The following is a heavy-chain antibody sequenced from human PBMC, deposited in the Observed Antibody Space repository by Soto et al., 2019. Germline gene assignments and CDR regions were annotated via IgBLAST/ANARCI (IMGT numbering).Heavy chain of an antibody. CDR1: GGSISSGFY. J-gene: IGHJ6*02. CDR2: IYNSETT. V-gene: IGHV4-61*01. Sequence: QVQLQESGPGLVKPSETLSLKCTVSGGSISSGFYWSWIRQPPGKGLEWIGYIYNSETTNYNPSLKRRVSISIDTSNNQFFLELTSVTSADTAVYHCARDRILDGLDVWGQGTTVTVS. CDR3: ARDRILDGLDV.